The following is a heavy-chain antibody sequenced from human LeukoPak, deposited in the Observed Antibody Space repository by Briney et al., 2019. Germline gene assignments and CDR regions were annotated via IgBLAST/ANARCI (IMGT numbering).Heavy chain of an antibody. D-gene: IGHD1-7*01. J-gene: IGHJ4*02. CDR3: ARDMRELPSDYYYDY. CDR2: INPNSGDT. Sequence: TSVKLSCKASGSTFTRHYFNWLRQAPGQGLGLVGRINPNSGDTRYADKFQGRVIMTRDTSTSTAYMELNGLRSNDTASYYCARDMRELPSDYYYDYWGQGTLVTVSS. V-gene: IGHV1-2*06. CDR1: GSTFTRHY.